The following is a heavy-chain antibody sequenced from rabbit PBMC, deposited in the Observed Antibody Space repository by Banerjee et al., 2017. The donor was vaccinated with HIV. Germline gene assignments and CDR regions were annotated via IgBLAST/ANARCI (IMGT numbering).Heavy chain of an antibody. Sequence: QSLEESGGDLVKPGASLTLTCKASGIDFSSGYDMCWVRQAPGKGLEWIACINAGRSGTTWYASWVNGRFTISRSTSLNTVDLKMTSLTAADTATYFCARDQTGDGVSVHTLWGPGTLVTVS. CDR2: INAGRSGTT. CDR3: ARDQTGDGVSVHTL. CDR1: GIDFSSGYD. D-gene: IGHD2-1*01. J-gene: IGHJ4*01. V-gene: IGHV1S43*01.